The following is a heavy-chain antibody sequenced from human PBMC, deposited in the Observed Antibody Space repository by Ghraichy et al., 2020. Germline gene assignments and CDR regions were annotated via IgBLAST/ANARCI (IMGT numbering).Heavy chain of an antibody. CDR1: GGTFSSYA. Sequence: SVKVSCKASGGTFSSYAISWVRQAPGQGLEWMGGIIPIFGTTNYAPKFQGRLTITADESTSTAYMELSSLISEDTAVYYCAAKGVTLFGVVKVYYYYYMDVWGKGTTVTVSS. CDR2: IIPIFGTT. CDR3: AAKGVTLFGVVKVYYYYYMDV. V-gene: IGHV1-69*13. D-gene: IGHD3-3*01. J-gene: IGHJ6*03.